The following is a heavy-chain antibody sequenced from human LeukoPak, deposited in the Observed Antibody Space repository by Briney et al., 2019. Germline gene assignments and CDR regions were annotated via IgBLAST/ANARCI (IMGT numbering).Heavy chain of an antibody. D-gene: IGHD3-3*01. CDR1: GFTFSKNW. Sequence: GGSLRLSCAASGFTFSKNWLHWVRQAPGKGLVWVSRISPDDKTTSYADSVKGRFTVSRDDAKKTLYLQMNSLRAEDTAVYYCARETRQPGSGRPRYYGMDVWGQGTTVTVSS. J-gene: IGHJ6*02. CDR3: ARETRQPGSGRPRYYGMDV. CDR2: ISPDDKTT. V-gene: IGHV3-74*01.